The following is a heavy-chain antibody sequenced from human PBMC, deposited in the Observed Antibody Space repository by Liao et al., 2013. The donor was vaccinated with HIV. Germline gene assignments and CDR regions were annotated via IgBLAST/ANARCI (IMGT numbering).Heavy chain of an antibody. J-gene: IGHJ4*02. CDR1: GGSITSGSNY. CDR3: ARSSRVPAAIID. CDR2: IFPSGSA. D-gene: IGHD2-2*02. V-gene: IGHV4-61*02. Sequence: QVQLQASGPGVVKPSQTLVLTCTVSGGSITSGSNYWSWVRQPAGKGLEWIGRIFPSGSANYNPSLRSRVTISVDTSKNQFSLKLSSVTAADTAVYYCARSSRVPAAIIDWGQGTLVTVAS.